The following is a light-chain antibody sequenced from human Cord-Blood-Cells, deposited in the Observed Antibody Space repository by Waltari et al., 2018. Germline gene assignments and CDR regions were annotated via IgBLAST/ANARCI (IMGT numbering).Light chain of an antibody. CDR3: QQYNNWPRT. CDR1: QSVSSN. J-gene: IGKJ1*01. Sequence: EIVMTHSPPTLSVSPGERATLSCRASQSVSSNLAWYQQTPGQAPRLLIYGASTRATGIPARFSGSGSGTEFTLTISSLQSEDFAVYYCQQYNNWPRTFCQGTKVEIK. CDR2: GAS. V-gene: IGKV3-15*01.